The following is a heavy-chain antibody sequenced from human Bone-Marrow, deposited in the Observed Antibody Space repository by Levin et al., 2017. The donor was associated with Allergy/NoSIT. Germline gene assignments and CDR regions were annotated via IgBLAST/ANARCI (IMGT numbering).Heavy chain of an antibody. CDR1: GFTFSGSW. J-gene: IGHJ4*02. D-gene: IGHD3-22*01. V-gene: IGHV3-74*01. CDR2: IHSDGSST. Sequence: GGSLRLSCVASGFTFSGSWMHWVRQAPGKGLVWVSRIHSDGSSTDYADSVKGRFTISRDNAKNTVYLQMDSLRPEDTAVCYCARGGSGCFDYWGQGIPVTVSS. CDR3: ARGGSGCFDY.